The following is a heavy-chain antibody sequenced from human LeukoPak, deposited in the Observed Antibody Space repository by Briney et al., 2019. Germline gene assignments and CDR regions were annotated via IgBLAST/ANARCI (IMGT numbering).Heavy chain of an antibody. CDR1: GGSISSSRYS. D-gene: IGHD1-26*01. V-gene: IGHV4-39*01. J-gene: IGHJ4*02. Sequence: SETLSLTCTVSGGSISSSRYSWGWIRQPPGRGLEWIGSIYYSGSPYYSPSLKSRVTISVDTSKNQFSLKLSSVTAADTAVYYCARPSSGSYSDVYFFDYWGQGTLVTVSS. CDR3: ARPSSGSYSDVYFFDY. CDR2: IYYSGSP.